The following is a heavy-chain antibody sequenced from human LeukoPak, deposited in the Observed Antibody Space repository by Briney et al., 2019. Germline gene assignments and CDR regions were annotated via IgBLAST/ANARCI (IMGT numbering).Heavy chain of an antibody. CDR1: GFTVSSNY. Sequence: GGSLRLSCAASGFTVSSNYMSWVRQAPGKGLEWVSVIYSGGSTYYADSVKGRFTISRDNSKNTLYLQMNSLRAEDTAVYYCARVPATEIGYYYYGMDVWGQGTTVTVSS. J-gene: IGHJ6*02. CDR2: IYSGGST. V-gene: IGHV3-53*01. D-gene: IGHD2-2*01. CDR3: ARVPATEIGYYYYGMDV.